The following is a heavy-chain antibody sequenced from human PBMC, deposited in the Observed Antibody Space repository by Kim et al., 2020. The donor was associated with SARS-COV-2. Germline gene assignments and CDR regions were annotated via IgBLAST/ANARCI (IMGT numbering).Heavy chain of an antibody. CDR1: GFTFSSYA. CDR3: ARYYSDYYGSGSYGWFDP. D-gene: IGHD3-10*01. J-gene: IGHJ5*02. CDR2: ISYDGSNK. Sequence: GGSLRLSCAASGFTFSSYAMHWVRQAPGKGLEWVAVISYDGSNKYYADSVKGRFTISRDNSKNTLYLQMNSLRAEDTAVYYCARYYSDYYGSGSYGWFDPWGQGTLVTVSS. V-gene: IGHV3-30*04.